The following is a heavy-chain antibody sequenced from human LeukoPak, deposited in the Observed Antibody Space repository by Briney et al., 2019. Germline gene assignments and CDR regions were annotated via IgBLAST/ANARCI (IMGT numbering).Heavy chain of an antibody. Sequence: ASVKVSCKASGYTFTGYYMHWVRQAPGQGLEWMGWISAYNGNTNYAQKLQGRVTMTTDTSTSTAYMELRSLRSDDTAVYYCARTPYSSWYSSSYYHYMDVWGKGTTVTVSS. CDR3: ARTPYSSWYSSSYYHYMDV. CDR2: ISAYNGNT. D-gene: IGHD6-13*01. CDR1: GYTFTGYY. V-gene: IGHV1-18*04. J-gene: IGHJ6*03.